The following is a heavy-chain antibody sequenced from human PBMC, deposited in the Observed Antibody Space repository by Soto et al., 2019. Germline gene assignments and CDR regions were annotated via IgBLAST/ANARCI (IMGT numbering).Heavy chain of an antibody. CDR2: IIPIFGTA. CDR3: ARVDSSGYYPSYYYYGMDV. CDR1: GGTFSSYA. J-gene: IGHJ6*02. D-gene: IGHD3-22*01. V-gene: IGHV1-69*01. Sequence: QVQLVQSGAEVKKPGSSVKVSCKASGGTFSSYAISWVRRAPGQGLEWMGGIIPIFGTANYAQKFQGRVTITADESTSTAYMELSSLRSEDTAVYYCARVDSSGYYPSYYYYGMDVWGQGTTVTVSS.